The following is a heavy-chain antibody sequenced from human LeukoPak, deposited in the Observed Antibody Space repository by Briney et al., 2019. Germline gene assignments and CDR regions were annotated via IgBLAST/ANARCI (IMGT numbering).Heavy chain of an antibody. D-gene: IGHD1-1*01. J-gene: IGHJ6*03. V-gene: IGHV4-61*02. CDR2: IYTSART. CDR1: GGSISSGRYY. CDR3: ARELSNWNDYYYYYYVDV. Sequence: SETLSLTCTVSGGSISSGRYYWSWIRQPAGKGLEWIRRIYTSARTNSNPSLKSRVPISVDTPKNQFSLKLSSVTAADTAVYYCARELSNWNDYYYYYYVDVWGKGNTVTVSS.